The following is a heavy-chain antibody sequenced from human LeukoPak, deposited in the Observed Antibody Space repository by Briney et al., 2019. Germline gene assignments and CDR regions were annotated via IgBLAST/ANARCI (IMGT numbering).Heavy chain of an antibody. CDR2: INSDGSST. CDR1: GFTFSSYW. CDR3: AKRAGGYCSSTSCYSAFDY. V-gene: IGHV3-74*01. Sequence: GGSLRLSCAASGFTFSSYWMHWDRQATGKGLVWVSRINSDGSSTNYADSVKGRFTISRDNSKNTLYLQMNSLRAEDTAVYYCAKRAGGYCSSTSCYSAFDYWGQGTLVTVSS. J-gene: IGHJ4*02. D-gene: IGHD2-2*01.